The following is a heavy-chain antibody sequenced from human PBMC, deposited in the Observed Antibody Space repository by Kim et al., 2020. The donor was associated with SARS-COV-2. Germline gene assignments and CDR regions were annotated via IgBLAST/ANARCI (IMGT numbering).Heavy chain of an antibody. V-gene: IGHV3-30*18. CDR3: AKGLVSGSSSFDI. CDR1: GFSFSDYG. CDR2: ILYNGSHK. Sequence: GGSLRLSCAASGFSFSDYGMNWVRQAPGKGLEWVAGILYNGSHKYYGDSVKGRFNISRDNAEKTLYVQMNSLGAEDTAVYYCAKGLVSGSSSFDIWGKG. D-gene: IGHD5-12*01. J-gene: IGHJ3*02.